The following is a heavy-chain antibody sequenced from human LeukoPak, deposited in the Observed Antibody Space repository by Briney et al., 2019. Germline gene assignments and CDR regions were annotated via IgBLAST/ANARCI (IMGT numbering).Heavy chain of an antibody. CDR3: ARDPQDYYYMDV. Sequence: GGSLRLSCAASGFTFSSYEMNWVRQAPGKGLEWVSYISSSGRTIYYADSVKGRFTISRDNAKNSLYLQMNSLRAEDTAVYYCARDPQDYYYMDVWGKETTVTVSS. CDR1: GFTFSSYE. J-gene: IGHJ6*03. CDR2: ISSSGRTI. V-gene: IGHV3-48*03.